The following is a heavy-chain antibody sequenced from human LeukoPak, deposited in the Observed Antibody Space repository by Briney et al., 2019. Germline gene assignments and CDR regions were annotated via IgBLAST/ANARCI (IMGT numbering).Heavy chain of an antibody. J-gene: IGHJ6*02. Sequence: GASVKVSCKASDYTFSTYGSSWVRQAPGQGLEWMGWISGYDGDTNYAQKFQGRVTMTTDTSTSTAYMELWSLTSDDTAVYYCARDKFLQGGHYYKYGMDVWGQGTTVTVSS. CDR1: DYTFSTYG. D-gene: IGHD3-10*01. CDR2: ISGYDGDT. CDR3: ARDKFLQGGHYYKYGMDV. V-gene: IGHV1-18*01.